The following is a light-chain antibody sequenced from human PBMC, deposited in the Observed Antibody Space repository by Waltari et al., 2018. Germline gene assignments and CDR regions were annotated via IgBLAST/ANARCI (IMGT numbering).Light chain of an antibody. CDR1: QGISSY. V-gene: IGKV1-8*01. CDR2: AAS. Sequence: AIRLTQSPSSLSASTGDRVTITCRASQGISSYLAWYQQKPGKAPKVLIYAASTLQSVVPSRFSGSGSGTDFTLTISCLQSEDFAIYYCQQYYSNPATFGQGTKVEIK. CDR3: QQYYSNPAT. J-gene: IGKJ1*01.